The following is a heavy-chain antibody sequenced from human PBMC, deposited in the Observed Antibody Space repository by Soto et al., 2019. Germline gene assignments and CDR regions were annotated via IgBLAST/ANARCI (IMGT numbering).Heavy chain of an antibody. Sequence: ASVKVSCKASGFTFTSSAVQWVRQARGQRLEWIGWIVVGSGNTNYAQKFQERVTITRDMSTSTAYMELSSLRSEDTAVYYCAADLRFGGDYVYFDYWGQGTLVTVSS. CDR2: IVVGSGNT. D-gene: IGHD3-10*01. CDR3: AADLRFGGDYVYFDY. CDR1: GFTFTSSA. J-gene: IGHJ4*02. V-gene: IGHV1-58*01.